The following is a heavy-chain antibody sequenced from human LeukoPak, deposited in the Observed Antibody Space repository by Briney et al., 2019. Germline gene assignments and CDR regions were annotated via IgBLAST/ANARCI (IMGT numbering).Heavy chain of an antibody. D-gene: IGHD2-2*01. J-gene: IGHJ4*02. CDR2: ISYDGSNK. V-gene: IGHV3-30-3*01. CDR1: GFTFSSYA. Sequence: GGSPRLSCAASGFTFSSYAMHWVRQAPGKGLEWVAVISYDGSNKYYADSVKGRFTISRDNSKNTLYLQMNSLRAEDTAVYYCARAGRSTSRNYFDYWGQGTLVTVSS. CDR3: ARAGRSTSRNYFDY.